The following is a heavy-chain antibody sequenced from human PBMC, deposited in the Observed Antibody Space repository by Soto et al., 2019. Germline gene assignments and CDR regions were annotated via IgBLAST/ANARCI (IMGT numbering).Heavy chain of an antibody. V-gene: IGHV4-61*01. Sequence: QVQLQESGPGLVKPSETLSLTCTVSGGSVSSGSYYWSWIRQPPGKGLEWIGYIYYSGSTNYNPSHKSRVTISVDTSKNQFSLKLSSVTAADTAVYYWARLPPGDRAISWGQGTLVTVSS. J-gene: IGHJ5*02. D-gene: IGHD1-26*01. CDR3: ARLPPGDRAIS. CDR1: GGSVSSGSYY. CDR2: IYYSGST.